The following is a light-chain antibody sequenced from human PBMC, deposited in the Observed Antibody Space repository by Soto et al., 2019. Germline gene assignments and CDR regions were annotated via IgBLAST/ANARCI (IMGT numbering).Light chain of an antibody. J-gene: IGKJ1*01. Sequence: EIVLTQSPATLSLSPGERATLSCRASQSVSAYLAWYQQKPGQAPRLLIYDASNRAPGIPARFSGRGSGTDCTLTINSLEPDDFAVYHCTQRSTLPWTSGQGIKVEI. CDR1: QSVSAY. CDR2: DAS. CDR3: TQRSTLPWT. V-gene: IGKV3-11*01.